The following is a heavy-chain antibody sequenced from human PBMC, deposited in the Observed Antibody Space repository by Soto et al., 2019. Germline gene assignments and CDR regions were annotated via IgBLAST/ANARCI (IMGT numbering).Heavy chain of an antibody. D-gene: IGHD6-13*01. CDR1: GGSISSSSYY. V-gene: IGHV4-39*01. Sequence: SETLSLTCTFSGGSISSSSYYWGWIRQPPGKGLEWIGSIYYSGSTYYNPSLKSRVTISVDTSKNQFSLKLSPVTAADTAVYYCARLTWALVLDYWGQGTLVTVSS. J-gene: IGHJ4*02. CDR3: ARLTWALVLDY. CDR2: IYYSGST.